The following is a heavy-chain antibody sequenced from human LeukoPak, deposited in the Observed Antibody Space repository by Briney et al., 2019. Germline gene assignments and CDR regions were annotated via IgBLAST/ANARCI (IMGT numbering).Heavy chain of an antibody. CDR3: ARDLGYCSSTSCYTGDY. CDR1: GYTFTSYG. CDR2: ISAYNGNT. D-gene: IGHD2-2*02. V-gene: IGHV1-18*01. J-gene: IGHJ4*02. Sequence: ASVKVSCKASGYTFTSYGISWVRQAPGQGLEWMGRISAYNGNTNYAQKLQGRVTMTTDTSTSTAYMELRSLRSDDTAVYYCARDLGYCSSTSCYTGDYWGQGTLVTVSS.